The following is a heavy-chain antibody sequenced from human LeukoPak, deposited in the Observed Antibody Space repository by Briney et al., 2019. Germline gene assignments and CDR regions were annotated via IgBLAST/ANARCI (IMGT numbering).Heavy chain of an antibody. CDR3: AKVYYYDSSGYYGGGGYYFDY. CDR2: ISGSGGSA. Sequence: GGSLRLSCAASGFTFSSYAMSWVRQAPGKGLEWVSAISGSGGSAYYADSVKGRFTISRDNSKNTLYLQMNSLRAEDTAVYYCAKVYYYDSSGYYGGGGYYFDYWGQGTLVTVSS. J-gene: IGHJ4*02. D-gene: IGHD3-22*01. CDR1: GFTFSSYA. V-gene: IGHV3-23*01.